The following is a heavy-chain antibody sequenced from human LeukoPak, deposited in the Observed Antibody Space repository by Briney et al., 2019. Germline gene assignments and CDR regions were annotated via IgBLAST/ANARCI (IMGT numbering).Heavy chain of an antibody. D-gene: IGHD3-22*01. CDR2: TSSSSSTI. CDR3: ARDRHYYDSSGYPT. CDR1: GFTFSSYS. J-gene: IGHJ4*02. Sequence: GGSLRLSCAASGFTFSSYSMNWVRQAPGKGLEWVSYTSSSSSTIYYADSVKGRFTISRDNAKNSLYLQMNSLRDEDTAVYYCARDRHYYDSSGYPTWGQGTLVTVSS. V-gene: IGHV3-48*02.